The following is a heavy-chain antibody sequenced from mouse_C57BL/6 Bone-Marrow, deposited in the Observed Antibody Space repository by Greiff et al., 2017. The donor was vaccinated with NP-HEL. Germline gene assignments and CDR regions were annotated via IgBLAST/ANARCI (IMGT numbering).Heavy chain of an antibody. CDR3: ARKLGLSFDY. V-gene: IGHV1-59*01. CDR1: GYTFTSYW. D-gene: IGHD4-1*01. CDR2: IDPSDSYT. J-gene: IGHJ2*01. Sequence: QVHVKQPGAELVRPGTSVKLSCKASGYTFTSYWMHWVKQRPGQGLEWIGVIDPSDSYTNYNQKFKGKATLAVDTSSSTAYMQLSSLTSEDSAVYYCARKLGLSFDYWGQGTTLTVSS.